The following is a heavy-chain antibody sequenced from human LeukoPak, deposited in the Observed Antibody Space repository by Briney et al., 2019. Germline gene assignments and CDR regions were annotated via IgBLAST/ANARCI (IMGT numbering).Heavy chain of an antibody. Sequence: GGSLRLACAASGFTFSSYWMHWVRQAPGKGLVWVSRINSDGSSTSYADSVKGRFTISRDNAKNTLYLQMNSLRAEDTAVYFCAKDGHSSGSNFDYWGQGTLVTVSS. J-gene: IGHJ4*02. V-gene: IGHV3-74*01. CDR3: AKDGHSSGSNFDY. D-gene: IGHD6-19*01. CDR2: INSDGSST. CDR1: GFTFSSYW.